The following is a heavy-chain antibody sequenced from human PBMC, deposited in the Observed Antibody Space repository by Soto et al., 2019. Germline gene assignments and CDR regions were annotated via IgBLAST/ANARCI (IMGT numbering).Heavy chain of an antibody. V-gene: IGHV3-23*01. CDR2: ISGSDGST. J-gene: IGHJ4*02. D-gene: IGHD6-19*01. CDR1: GFTFSSYA. CDR3: ARRSSGWYFDY. Sequence: EVQLLESGGGLVQPGGSLRLSCAASGFTFSSYAMSWVRQAPGKGLEWVSVISGSDGSTYCADSVKGRFTISRDNSKNTVYLQMNSLRAEDTAVYYCARRSSGWYFDYWGQGTLVTVSS.